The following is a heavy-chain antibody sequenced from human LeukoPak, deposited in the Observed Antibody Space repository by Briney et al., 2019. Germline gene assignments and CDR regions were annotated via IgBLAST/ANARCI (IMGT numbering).Heavy chain of an antibody. D-gene: IGHD1-26*01. CDR3: TAVGATGGY. CDR2: IRSKANSYAT. CDR1: GFTFSGSA. J-gene: IGHJ4*02. V-gene: IGHV3-73*01. Sequence: GGSLRLSCAASGFTFSGSATHWVRQASGKGLEWVGRIRSKANSYATAYAASVRGRFTISRDDSKNTAYLQMDSLKTEDTAVYYCTAVGATGGYWGQGTLVTVSS.